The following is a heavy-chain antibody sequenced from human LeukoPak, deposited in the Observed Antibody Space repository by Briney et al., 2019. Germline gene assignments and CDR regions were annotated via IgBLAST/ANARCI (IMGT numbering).Heavy chain of an antibody. J-gene: IGHJ4*02. CDR1: GGSISSSIYY. D-gene: IGHD2-2*01. CDR2: IYYSGST. V-gene: IGHV4-39*01. Sequence: ASETLSLTCTVSGGSISSSIYYWGWIRQPPGKGLEWIGSIYYSGSTYYNPSLKSRVTISLDTSKNQFSLKLNSVTAADTAVYYCARPRLGFCSSTSCLWGYWGQGSLVTVSS. CDR3: ARPRLGFCSSTSCLWGY.